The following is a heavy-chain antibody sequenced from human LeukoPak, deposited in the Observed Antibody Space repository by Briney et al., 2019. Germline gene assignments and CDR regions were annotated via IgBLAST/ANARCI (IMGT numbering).Heavy chain of an antibody. Sequence: ASVKVSYKASGYTFTNDDISWVRQATGQGLEWIGKMNSNSGNTGYAQKFQGRVTMTRSTSVSTVHMELNSLTSEDTAVYFCARSASGTGYTAWGQGTLVTVSS. V-gene: IGHV1-8*01. CDR1: GYTFTNDD. D-gene: IGHD3-9*01. CDR2: MNSNSGNT. J-gene: IGHJ4*02. CDR3: ARSASGTGYTA.